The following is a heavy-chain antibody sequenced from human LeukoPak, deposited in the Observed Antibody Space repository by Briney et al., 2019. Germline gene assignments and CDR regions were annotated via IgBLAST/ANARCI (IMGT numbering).Heavy chain of an antibody. D-gene: IGHD3-22*01. CDR1: GFTFSSYA. CDR2: ISYDGSNK. V-gene: IGHV3-30*01. CDR3: ARDPLPMIVVVNYFDY. Sequence: PGRSLRLSCAASGFTFSSYAMHWVRQAPGKGLEWVAVISYDGSNKYYADSVKGRFTISRDNSKNTLYLQMNSLRAKDTAVYYCARDPLPMIVVVNYFDYWGQGTLVTVSS. J-gene: IGHJ4*02.